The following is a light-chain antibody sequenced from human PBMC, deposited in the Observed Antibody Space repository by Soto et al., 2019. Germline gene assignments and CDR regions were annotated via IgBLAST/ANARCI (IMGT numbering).Light chain of an antibody. CDR3: QQYGTSPFT. Sequence: EIVLTQSPGTLSLSPGERPTLSCRASDHVPSSSLAWYQQNPGQAPRXXIHSASSRATGIPDRFSGIGYGTDLTLTISGLEPEDFEVYHGQQYGTSPFTFGQGTRLEIK. CDR1: DHVPSSS. V-gene: IGKV3-20*01. J-gene: IGKJ5*01. CDR2: SAS.